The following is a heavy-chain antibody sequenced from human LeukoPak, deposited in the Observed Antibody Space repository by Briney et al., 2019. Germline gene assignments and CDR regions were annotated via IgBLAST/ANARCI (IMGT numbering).Heavy chain of an antibody. Sequence: GGSLRLSCAASGFTFSSYTMHWIRQAPGKGLEWVSSISGSNSYIFYADSVKGRFTVSRDNAKDSLYLQMNSLRAEDTAVYYCARALTTLTYEGYWGQGTLITVSS. CDR3: ARALTTLTYEGY. V-gene: IGHV3-21*01. D-gene: IGHD1-1*01. J-gene: IGHJ4*02. CDR1: GFTFSSYT. CDR2: ISGSNSYI.